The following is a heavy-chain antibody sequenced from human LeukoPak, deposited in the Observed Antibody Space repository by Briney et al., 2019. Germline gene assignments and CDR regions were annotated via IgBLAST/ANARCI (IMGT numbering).Heavy chain of an antibody. J-gene: IGHJ6*02. CDR3: ARVYYDFWSLFRYYYGMDV. CDR1: GYTFTSYD. D-gene: IGHD3-3*01. V-gene: IGHV1-8*01. Sequence: ASVKVSCKASGYTFTSYDINWVRQATGQGLEWMGWMNPNSGNTGYAQKLQGRVTMTTDTSTSTAYMELRSLRSDDTAVYYCARVYYDFWSLFRYYYGMDVWGQGTTVTVSS. CDR2: MNPNSGNT.